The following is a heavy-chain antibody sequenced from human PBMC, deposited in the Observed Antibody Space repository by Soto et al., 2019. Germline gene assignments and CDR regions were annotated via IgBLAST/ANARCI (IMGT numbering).Heavy chain of an antibody. Sequence: GSLRLSCAASGFTFNGYWMSWVRQAPGKGLEWVANIKEDGSEKDYVDSVKGRFTISRDNAKKSLYLQMNSLRAEDTAMYYCAREYTAWPLAYGLDVWGQGTTVTVSS. V-gene: IGHV3-7*01. J-gene: IGHJ6*02. CDR2: IKEDGSEK. CDR1: GFTFNGYW. CDR3: AREYTAWPLAYGLDV. D-gene: IGHD2-2*02.